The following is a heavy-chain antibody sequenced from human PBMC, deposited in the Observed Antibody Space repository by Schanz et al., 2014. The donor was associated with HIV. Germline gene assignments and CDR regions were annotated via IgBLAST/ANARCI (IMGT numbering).Heavy chain of an antibody. D-gene: IGHD4-17*01. CDR2: ISYDGSNK. CDR3: AKDDYGGNRAVGIFDY. J-gene: IGHJ4*02. CDR1: GFTFSIYG. V-gene: IGHV3-30*18. Sequence: VQLVESGGGVVQPGRSLRLSCAASGFTFSIYGMHWVRQAPGKGLEWVAVISYDGSNKYYADSVKGRFTISRDNSKNTLYLQMNSLRAEDTAVYYCAKDDYGGNRAVGIFDYWGQGTLVIVSS.